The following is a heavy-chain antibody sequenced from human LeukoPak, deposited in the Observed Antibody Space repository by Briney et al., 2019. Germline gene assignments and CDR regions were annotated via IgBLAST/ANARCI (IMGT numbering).Heavy chain of an antibody. V-gene: IGHV3-21*01. D-gene: IGHD2-15*01. CDR1: GFTFSSYN. J-gene: IGHJ4*02. CDR3: ARGGALLVAATFDY. CDR2: ISNTMTDM. Sequence: GESLRLSCAASGFTFSSYNMNWVRQAPGKGLEWVSLISNTMTDMYYAVSVKGRFTISRDNSKNMLVLQMNTLRAEDTAVYYCARGGALLVAATFDYWGQGTLVTVSS.